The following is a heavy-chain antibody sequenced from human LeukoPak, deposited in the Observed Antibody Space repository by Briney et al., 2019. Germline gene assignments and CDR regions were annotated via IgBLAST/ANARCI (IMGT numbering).Heavy chain of an antibody. V-gene: IGHV4-34*01. CDR3: AKNGQSGFSFDP. CDR2: GDERGGT. CDR1: GGPFNGYY. J-gene: IGHJ5*02. Sequence: SETLSLTCAVYGGPFNGYYWSWIRQSPGKELEWIGEGDERGGTKYNPSLKSRVTISADSSKNQFSLKLTSVTAADTAVYHCAKNGQSGFSFDPWGQGTLVTVSS. D-gene: IGHD1-26*01.